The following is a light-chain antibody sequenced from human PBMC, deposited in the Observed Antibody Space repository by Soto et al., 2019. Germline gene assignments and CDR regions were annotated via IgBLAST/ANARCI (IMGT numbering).Light chain of an antibody. J-gene: IGLJ1*01. CDR1: SSDVGGYNY. V-gene: IGLV2-14*01. Sequence: QSALTQPASVSGSPGQSITISCTGTSSDVGGYNYVSWYQQHPGKAPKLMIYEVSNRPSGVSNRFSGSKSGSTASLTISGLQAEDEAHYYCSSYTSSSRNVFGTGTKVTVL. CDR2: EVS. CDR3: SSYTSSSRNV.